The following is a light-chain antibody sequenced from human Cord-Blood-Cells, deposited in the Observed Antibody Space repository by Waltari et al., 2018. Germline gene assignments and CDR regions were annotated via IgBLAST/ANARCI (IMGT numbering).Light chain of an antibody. V-gene: IGLV2-8*01. J-gene: IGLJ2*01. CDR2: EVS. CDR1: SSDVGGYNY. Sequence: QSALTQPPSASGSPGQSVTISCTGTSSDVGGYNYVSWYQQHPGKAPKLMIYEVSKRPSGVPGRFAGSKSGKPASLTVSGLQAEDEADYYCSSYAGSNNFDVVFGGGTKLTVL. CDR3: SSYAGSNNFDVV.